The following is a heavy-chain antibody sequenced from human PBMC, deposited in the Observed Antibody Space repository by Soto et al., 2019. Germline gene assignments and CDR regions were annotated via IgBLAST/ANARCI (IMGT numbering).Heavy chain of an antibody. CDR3: ARKGDFWSGVPLEC. CDR1: GFNFSDYY. CDR2: ISSSGNNI. Sequence: QVQLVESGGGLVKPGGSLRLSCAASGFNFSDYYMSWIRQAPGKGLEWISYISSSGNNIYHADSVKGRFTISRDKAKNSLLLQMIILRADDTAVYYCARKGDFWSGVPLECWGQGALVTVSS. D-gene: IGHD3-3*01. V-gene: IGHV3-11*01. J-gene: IGHJ4*01.